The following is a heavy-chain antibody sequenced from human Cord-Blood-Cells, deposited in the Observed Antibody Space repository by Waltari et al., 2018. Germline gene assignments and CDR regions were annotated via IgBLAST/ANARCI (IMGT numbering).Heavy chain of an antibody. V-gene: IGHV4-39*01. CDR2: IYYSCSS. CDR1: GGSISSSSYY. J-gene: IGHJ4*02. CDR3: ARLATFGGVIVDY. Sequence: QLQLQESGPGLVKPSETLSLTCTVSGGSISSSSYYWGWIRQPPGKGLELIGSIYYSCSSYYNPSLKRRVTRSVDTSNDQFSLKLSSVTAADTAVYYCARLATFGGVIVDYWGQGTLVTVSS. D-gene: IGHD3-16*02.